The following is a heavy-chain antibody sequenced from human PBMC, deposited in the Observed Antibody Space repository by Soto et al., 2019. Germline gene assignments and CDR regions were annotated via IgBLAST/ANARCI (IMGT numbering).Heavy chain of an antibody. V-gene: IGHV1-2*04. CDR1: GYTFTGYY. Sequence: ASVKVSCKASGYTFTGYYMHWVRQAPGQGLEWMGWINPNSGGTNYAQKFQGWVTMTRDTSISTAYMELSRLRSDDTAVYYCARQLRGYSGYDFSSWFDPWGQGTLVTVSS. CDR3: ARQLRGYSGYDFSSWFDP. J-gene: IGHJ5*02. D-gene: IGHD5-12*01. CDR2: INPNSGGT.